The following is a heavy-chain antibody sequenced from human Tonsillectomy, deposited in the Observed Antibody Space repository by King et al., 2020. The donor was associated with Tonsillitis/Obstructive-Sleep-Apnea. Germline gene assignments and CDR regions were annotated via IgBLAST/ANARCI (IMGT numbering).Heavy chain of an antibody. J-gene: IGHJ6*02. CDR3: AKGDGWLRLDYGMDV. CDR2: ISYDGSNK. D-gene: IGHD5-12*01. V-gene: IGHV3-30*18. CDR1: GFTFSSYG. Sequence: VQLVESGGGVVQPGRSLRLSCAASGFTFSSYGMHWVRQAPGKGLEWVAVISYDGSNKYYADSVKGRFTISRDNSKNTLYLQMNSLRAEDTAVYYCAKGDGWLRLDYGMDVWGQGTTVTVSS.